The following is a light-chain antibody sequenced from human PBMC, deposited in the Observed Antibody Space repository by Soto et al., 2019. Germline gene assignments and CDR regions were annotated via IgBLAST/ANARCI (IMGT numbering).Light chain of an antibody. J-gene: IGKJ2*01. CDR2: AAS. Sequence: AIQMTQSPSSLSASVGDRVTITCRASQGIRNDLGWYQQKPGKAPKLLIYAASSLQSGVPSRFSGSGSGTDFTLTISSLQPEDFATYYCQQSYSTPPDTFGQGTKLEIK. V-gene: IGKV1-6*01. CDR3: QQSYSTPPDT. CDR1: QGIRND.